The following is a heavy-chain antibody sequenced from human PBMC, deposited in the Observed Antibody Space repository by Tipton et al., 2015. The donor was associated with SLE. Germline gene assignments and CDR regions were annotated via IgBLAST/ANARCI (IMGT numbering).Heavy chain of an antibody. CDR2: INHSGST. CDR1: GGSFSDYY. Sequence: TLSLTCAVYGGSFSDYYWSWIRQPPGKGLEWIGEINHSGSTNYNPSLKSRVTISVDTSKNQFSLKVNSVTAADTAVYYCARGVRGSSGYIDYWGQGTLVTVSS. J-gene: IGHJ4*02. CDR3: ARGVRGSSGYIDY. D-gene: IGHD3-16*01. V-gene: IGHV4-34*01.